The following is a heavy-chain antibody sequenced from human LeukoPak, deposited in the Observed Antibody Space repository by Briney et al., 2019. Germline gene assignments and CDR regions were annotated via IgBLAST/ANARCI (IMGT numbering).Heavy chain of an antibody. V-gene: IGHV1-2*02. J-gene: IGHJ4*02. CDR1: GYTFTGYY. CDR2: INPNSGGT. CDR3: ARETRSGSYYGY. Sequence: ASVKVSCKASGYTFTGYYMHWVRQAPGQGLEWMGWINPNSGGTDYAQKFQGRVTMTRDTSISTAYMELSRLRSDDTAVYYCARETRSGSYYGYWGQGTLVTVSS. D-gene: IGHD1-26*01.